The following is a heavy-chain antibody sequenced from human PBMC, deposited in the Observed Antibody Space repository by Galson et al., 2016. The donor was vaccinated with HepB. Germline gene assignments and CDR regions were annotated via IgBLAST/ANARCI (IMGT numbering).Heavy chain of an antibody. V-gene: IGHV3-23*01. CDR2: ISGSGDLK. D-gene: IGHD6-19*01. Sequence: SLRLSCAASGFTFSSYAMSWVRQAPGKGLEWVSGISGSGDLKYYADSVKGRFTISRDNPKNTLHLQMKSLRVDDTAVYYCAKIWGKSSGWYGSSYFQYGMDVWGQGTTGRVSS. CDR1: GFTFSSYA. J-gene: IGHJ6*02. CDR3: AKIWGKSSGWYGSSYFQYGMDV.